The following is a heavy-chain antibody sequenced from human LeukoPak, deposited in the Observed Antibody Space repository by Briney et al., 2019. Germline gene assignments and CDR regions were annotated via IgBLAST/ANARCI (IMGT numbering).Heavy chain of an antibody. CDR1: GYTFTSCG. J-gene: IGHJ4*02. Sequence: ASVKVSCKASGYTFTSCGISWVRQAPGQGLEWMGWISAYNGNTNYAQKLQGRVTMTTDTSTSTAYMELRSLRSDDTAVYYCAREAEPYYYDSSGYYGYWGQGTLVTVSS. CDR2: ISAYNGNT. V-gene: IGHV1-18*01. D-gene: IGHD3-22*01. CDR3: AREAEPYYYDSSGYYGY.